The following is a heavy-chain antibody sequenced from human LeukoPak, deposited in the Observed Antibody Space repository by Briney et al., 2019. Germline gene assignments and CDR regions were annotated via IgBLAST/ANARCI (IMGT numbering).Heavy chain of an antibody. CDR1: RFTFTSYA. D-gene: IGHD2-15*01. J-gene: IGHJ4*02. CDR2: ISGSGGTT. V-gene: IGHV3-23*01. CDR3: AKNIVVMVAASRGFDY. Sequence: GGSLRLSCAASRFTFTSYAMSWVRQAPGKGLEWVSHISGSGGTTYYTDSVKGRFTISRDNSKNTLYLQMNSLRAEDTAVYYCAKNIVVMVAASRGFDYWGQGTLVTVSS.